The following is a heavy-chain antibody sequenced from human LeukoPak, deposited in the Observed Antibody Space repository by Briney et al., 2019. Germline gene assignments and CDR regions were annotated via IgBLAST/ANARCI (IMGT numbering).Heavy chain of an antibody. CDR3: ARVLSGYCSSTSCYTLGY. Sequence: ASVTVSCTASGYTFTIYAIHWVRQAPGQRLEWMGWINAGNGDTNYAQKLQGRVTMTTDTSTSTAYMELRSLRSDDTAVYYCARVLSGYCSSTSCYTLGYWGQGTLVTVSS. CDR1: GYTFTIYA. CDR2: INAGNGDT. J-gene: IGHJ4*02. V-gene: IGHV1-3*01. D-gene: IGHD2-2*02.